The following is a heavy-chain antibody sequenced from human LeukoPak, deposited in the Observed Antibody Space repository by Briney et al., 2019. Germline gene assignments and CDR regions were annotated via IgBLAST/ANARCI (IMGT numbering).Heavy chain of an antibody. D-gene: IGHD1-1*01. V-gene: IGHV4-34*01. CDR1: GGSFSDYY. Sequence: PETLSLTCAVYGGSFSDYYWNWIRQPPGKGLEWIGEINHSGSTNYNPSLKSRVTISVDTSKNQFSLKLSSVTAADTAVYYRARKGTTGTTLAYFDLWGRGTLVTVSS. CDR2: INHSGST. CDR3: ARKGTTGTTLAYFDL. J-gene: IGHJ2*01.